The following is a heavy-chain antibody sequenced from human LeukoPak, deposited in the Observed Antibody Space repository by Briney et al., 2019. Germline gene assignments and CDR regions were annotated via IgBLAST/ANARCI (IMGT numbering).Heavy chain of an antibody. V-gene: IGHV1-69*05. Sequence: SVKVSCRASGGTFRSYAISWVRQAPGQGLEWMGGIIPIFGTANYAQKFQGRVTITTDESTSTAYMELSSLRSEDTAVYYCAEYYYDSSGYISDYWGQGTLVTISS. CDR2: IIPIFGTA. D-gene: IGHD3-22*01. J-gene: IGHJ4*02. CDR3: AEYYYDSSGYISDY. CDR1: GGTFRSYA.